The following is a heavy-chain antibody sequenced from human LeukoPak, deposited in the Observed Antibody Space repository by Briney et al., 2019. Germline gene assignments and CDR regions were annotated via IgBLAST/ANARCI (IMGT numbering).Heavy chain of an antibody. V-gene: IGHV1-2*02. CDR1: GYTFTGYY. J-gene: IGHJ6*02. CDR2: INPNSGGT. D-gene: IGHD2-2*01. Sequence: ASVKVSCKASGYTFTGYYMHWVRQAPGQGLEWMGWINPNSGGTNYAQKFQGRVTMTRDTSISTAYMELSGLRSDDTAVYYCARTPRGDCSSTSCYGAIYYYYGMDVWGQGTTVTVSS. CDR3: ARTPRGDCSSTSCYGAIYYYYGMDV.